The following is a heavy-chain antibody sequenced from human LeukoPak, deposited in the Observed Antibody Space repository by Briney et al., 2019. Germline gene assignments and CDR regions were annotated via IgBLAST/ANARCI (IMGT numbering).Heavy chain of an antibody. CDR3: ARARTVDTAMVHSLDY. V-gene: IGHV4-31*03. J-gene: IGHJ4*02. CDR1: GGSISSGGYY. Sequence: SETLSLTCTVSGGSISSGGYYWSWIRQHPGKGLEWIGYIYYSGSTYYNPSLKSRVIISVDTSKNQFSLKLSSVTAADTAVHYCARARTVDTAMVHSLDYWGQGTLVTVSS. CDR2: IYYSGST. D-gene: IGHD5-18*01.